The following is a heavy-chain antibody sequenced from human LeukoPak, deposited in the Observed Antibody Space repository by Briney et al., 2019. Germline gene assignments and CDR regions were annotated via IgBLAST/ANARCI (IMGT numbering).Heavy chain of an antibody. CDR2: INPSGGST. CDR1: GYTFTSYY. Sequence: ASVKVSCKASGYTFTSYYMHWVRQAPGQGLEWMGIINPSGGSTSYAQKLQGRVTMTTDTSTSTAYMELRSLRSDDTAVYYCARDTDPFDYWGQGTLVTVSS. CDR3: ARDTDPFDY. J-gene: IGHJ4*02. V-gene: IGHV1-46*01.